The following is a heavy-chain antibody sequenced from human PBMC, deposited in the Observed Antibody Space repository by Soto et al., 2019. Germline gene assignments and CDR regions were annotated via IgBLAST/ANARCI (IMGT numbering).Heavy chain of an antibody. D-gene: IGHD1-26*01. CDR3: ARPRGTTPAVWYFDL. CDR1: GDSISSHY. V-gene: IGHV4-59*08. CDR2: VSHNGKT. J-gene: IGHJ2*01. Sequence: QVQLQESGPGLVKPSETLSLTCTVSGDSISSHYWSWIRQPPGKGLEWIGYVSHNGKTDSNPSLKSRVTISMDTSKNQVSLSLTSVTAADTAVYYCARPRGTTPAVWYFDLWGRGTLVTVSS.